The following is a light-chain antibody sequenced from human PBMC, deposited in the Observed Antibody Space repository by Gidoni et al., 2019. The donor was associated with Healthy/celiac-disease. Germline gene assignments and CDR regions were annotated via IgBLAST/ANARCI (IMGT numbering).Light chain of an antibody. CDR2: TAS. CDR3: QQYGSSPPT. CDR1: QSVSSSY. J-gene: IGKJ2*01. Sequence: EIVLTQSPGTLSLSPGERATLSCRASQSVSSSYLAWYQRKPGQAPRLLIYTASSRATGIPDRFSDRGSGTDFTLTISRLEPEDFAVYYCQQYGSSPPTFGQGTKLESK. V-gene: IGKV3-20*01.